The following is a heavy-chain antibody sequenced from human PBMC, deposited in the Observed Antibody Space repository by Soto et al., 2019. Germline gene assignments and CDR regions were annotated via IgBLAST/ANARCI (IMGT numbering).Heavy chain of an antibody. J-gene: IGHJ4*02. D-gene: IGHD3-10*01. CDR1: GFTFTSSA. CDR3: AAEGLWFGEDPGNLDY. V-gene: IGHV1-58*01. CDR2: IVVGSGNT. Sequence: SVKVSCKASGFTFTSSAVQCVRQARGQRLEWIGWIVVGSGNTNYAQKFQERVTITRDMSTSTAYMELSSLRSEDTAVYYCAAEGLWFGEDPGNLDYWGQGTLVTVSS.